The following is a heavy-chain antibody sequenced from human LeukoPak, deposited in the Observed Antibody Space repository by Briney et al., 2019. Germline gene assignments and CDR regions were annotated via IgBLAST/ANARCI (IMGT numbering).Heavy chain of an antibody. CDR1: GGSISTYY. CDR3: AREGYDSSGYFLDY. V-gene: IGHV4-59*01. D-gene: IGHD3-22*01. CDR2: IFHNGNT. Sequence: PSETLSLTCTVSGGSISTYYWSWIRQHPGKGLEWIGHIFHNGNTNYNPSLKSRVTISVDTSKNQFSLHLSSVTAADTAVYYCAREGYDSSGYFLDYWGQGTLVTVSS. J-gene: IGHJ4*02.